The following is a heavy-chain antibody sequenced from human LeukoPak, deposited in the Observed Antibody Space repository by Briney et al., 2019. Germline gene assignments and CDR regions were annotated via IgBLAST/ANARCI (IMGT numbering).Heavy chain of an antibody. Sequence: SETLSLTCAVYGGSFSGYYWSWIRQPPGKGLEWMGEINHSGSTNYNPSLKSRVAISVDTSKNQFSLKLSSVTAADTAVYYCARGSRGMEWLLYRRGFDYWGQGTLVTVSS. J-gene: IGHJ4*02. CDR2: INHSGST. CDR1: GGSFSGYY. V-gene: IGHV4-34*01. CDR3: ARGSRGMEWLLYRRGFDY. D-gene: IGHD3-3*01.